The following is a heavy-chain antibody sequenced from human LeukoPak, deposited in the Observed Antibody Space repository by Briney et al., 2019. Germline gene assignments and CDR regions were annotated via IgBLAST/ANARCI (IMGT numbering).Heavy chain of an antibody. Sequence: SETLSLTCAVYGGSFSGYYWSWIRQPPGKGLEWIGEINYSGSTNYNPSLKSRVTISVDKSKNQFSLKLSSVAAADTAVYYCARGHVSYYYDSSGYLEYWGQGTLVTVSS. CDR2: INYSGST. D-gene: IGHD3-22*01. CDR1: GGSFSGYY. V-gene: IGHV4-34*01. CDR3: ARGHVSYYYDSSGYLEY. J-gene: IGHJ4*02.